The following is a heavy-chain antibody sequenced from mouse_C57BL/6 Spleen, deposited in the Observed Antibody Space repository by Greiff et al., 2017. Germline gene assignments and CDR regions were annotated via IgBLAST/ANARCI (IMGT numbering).Heavy chain of an antibody. CDR1: GYTFTDHT. CDR2: IYPRDGST. Sequence: VKLQESDAELVKPGASVKISCKVSGYTFTDHTIHWMKQRPEQGLEWIGYIYPRDGSTKYNEKFKGKATLTADKSSRTAYMQLNSLTSEDSVVYFWARNGWDVRDYFDYWGQGTTLTVSS. CDR3: ARNGWDVRDYFDY. D-gene: IGHD4-1*01. J-gene: IGHJ2*01. V-gene: IGHV1-78*01.